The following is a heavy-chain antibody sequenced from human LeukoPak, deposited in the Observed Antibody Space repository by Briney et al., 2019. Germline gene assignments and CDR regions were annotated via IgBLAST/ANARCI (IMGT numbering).Heavy chain of an antibody. D-gene: IGHD1/OR15-1a*01. V-gene: IGHV4-59*01. J-gene: IGHJ4*02. Sequence: SETLSLTCSVSGGSISSYYWSWIRQPPRKGLEWIGYIYYSGSTNYNPSLNSRVTVSIHTSKNQFSLKLSSVTAADTAVYYCARAGNTGDYFDYWGQGTLVTVSS. CDR3: ARAGNTGDYFDY. CDR2: IYYSGST. CDR1: GGSISSYY.